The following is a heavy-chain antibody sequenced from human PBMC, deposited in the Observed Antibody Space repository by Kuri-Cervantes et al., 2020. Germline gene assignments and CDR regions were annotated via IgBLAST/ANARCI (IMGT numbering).Heavy chain of an antibody. D-gene: IGHD3-22*01. CDR2: ISSDGSIK. J-gene: IGHJ4*02. V-gene: IGHV3-30-3*01. CDR1: GFMFNTYA. Sequence: GESLKISCAASGFMFNTYAIHWVRQAPGKGLEWVAVISSDGSIKNYADSVKGRFTISRDNSKNTLYLQMNSLRAEDTAVYYCAKDRSVPKYYYDSSGYYGPNYWGQGTLVTVSS. CDR3: AKDRSVPKYYYDSSGYYGPNY.